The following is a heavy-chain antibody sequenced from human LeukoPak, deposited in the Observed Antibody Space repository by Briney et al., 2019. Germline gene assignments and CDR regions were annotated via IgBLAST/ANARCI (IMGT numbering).Heavy chain of an antibody. V-gene: IGHV3-30*02. CDR2: INYNGRNN. CDR1: GFTFSSYG. D-gene: IGHD3-10*01. CDR3: AKDSPIYYIDY. J-gene: IGHJ4*02. Sequence: GGSLRLSRAASGFTFSSYGMHWVRQAPGKGLEWVSFINYNGRNNYYADSVKGRFTISRDSSKNTLSLQMNSLRDEDTAVYYCAKDSPIYYIDYWGQGTLVTVSS.